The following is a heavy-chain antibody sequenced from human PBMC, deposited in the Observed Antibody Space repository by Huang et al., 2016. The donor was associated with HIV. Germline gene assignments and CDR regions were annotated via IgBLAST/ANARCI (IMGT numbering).Heavy chain of an antibody. J-gene: IGHJ4*02. CDR1: GFTFDGYD. Sequence: QVQVEQSGGGVVQPGMSLRLSCAASGFTFDGYDMNWVRQAPGKGLEWVAAISLDGSDSYYADAVKGRFSISRDNSKNTLYLQMNSLRFEDTGVYYCAKVAKWYPNDYWGQGSLVTVSS. V-gene: IGHV3-30*18. CDR3: AKVAKWYPNDY. CDR2: ISLDGSDS. D-gene: IGHD2-2*01.